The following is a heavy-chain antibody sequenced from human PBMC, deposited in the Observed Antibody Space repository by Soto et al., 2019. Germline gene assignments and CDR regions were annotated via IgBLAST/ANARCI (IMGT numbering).Heavy chain of an antibody. Sequence: GGSLRLSCAASGFTFSSYGMHWVRQAPGKGLEWVTVISYDGSNKYYADSVKGRFTISRDNSKNTLYLQMNSLRAEDTAVYYCAKEMYYYDSSGVRYYYGMDVWGQGTTVTVS. CDR3: AKEMYYYDSSGVRYYYGMDV. V-gene: IGHV3-30*18. J-gene: IGHJ6*02. CDR2: ISYDGSNK. CDR1: GFTFSSYG. D-gene: IGHD3-22*01.